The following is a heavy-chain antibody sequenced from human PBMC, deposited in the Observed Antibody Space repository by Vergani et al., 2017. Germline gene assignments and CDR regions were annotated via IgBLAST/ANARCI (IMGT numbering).Heavy chain of an antibody. CDR3: ARSRIDYGAGSPDY. CDR2: VSFRGDT. Sequence: QVKLQESGPGLVKPSETLSLTCTVSGASVNSYYWSWFRQPPVKGLEWMGYVSFRGDTLYDPSVKGRLTISLNTSSNQFSLYLTSVTAADTAVYYCARSRIDYGAGSPDYWCQGTLVTVSS. V-gene: IGHV4-59*02. J-gene: IGHJ4*02. CDR1: GASVNSYY. D-gene: IGHD3-10*01.